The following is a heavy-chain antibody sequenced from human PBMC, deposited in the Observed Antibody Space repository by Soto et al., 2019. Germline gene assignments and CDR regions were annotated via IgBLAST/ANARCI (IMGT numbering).Heavy chain of an antibody. Sequence: SETLSLTCTVSGGSISGYYWSWIRQPAGKGLEWIGRIYTSGSTNYNPSLKSRVTMSVDTSKNQFSLKLSSVTAADTAVYYCARVILKRDRDGYNLYYFDYWGQGTLVTVSS. D-gene: IGHD5-12*01. CDR1: GGSISGYY. V-gene: IGHV4-4*07. CDR3: ARVILKRDRDGYNLYYFDY. CDR2: IYTSGST. J-gene: IGHJ4*02.